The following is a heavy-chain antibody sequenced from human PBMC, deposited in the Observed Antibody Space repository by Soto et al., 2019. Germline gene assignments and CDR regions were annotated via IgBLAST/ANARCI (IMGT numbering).Heavy chain of an antibody. CDR3: AKGGVRLLSGIWFDY. D-gene: IGHD2-21*02. J-gene: IGHJ4*02. CDR2: ISGSGGST. CDR1: GFTFSSYA. Sequence: EVQLLESGGGLVQPGGSLRLSCAASGFTFSSYAMSWVRQAPGKGLEWVSAISGSGGSTYYADSVKGRFTISRDNSKNTLYLHMNSLRAEDTAVYYCAKGGVRLLSGIWFDYWGQGTLVTVSS. V-gene: IGHV3-23*01.